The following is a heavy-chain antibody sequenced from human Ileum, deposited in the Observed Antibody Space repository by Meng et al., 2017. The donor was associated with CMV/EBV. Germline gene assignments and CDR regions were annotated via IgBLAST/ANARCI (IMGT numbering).Heavy chain of an antibody. D-gene: IGHD2-2*01. CDR1: GGSISGYY. V-gene: IGHV4-4*07. Sequence: VHLTGSGPGLVKPSETLSLTCTVSGGSISGYYGSWIRRPATKGLEWIGRVYSSGSTDYNPSLQSRVTMSVDTSKNQFSLKLSSVTAADTAVYYCARGSSSWAFDYWGQGTLVTVSS. CDR2: VYSSGST. J-gene: IGHJ4*02. CDR3: ARGSSSWAFDY.